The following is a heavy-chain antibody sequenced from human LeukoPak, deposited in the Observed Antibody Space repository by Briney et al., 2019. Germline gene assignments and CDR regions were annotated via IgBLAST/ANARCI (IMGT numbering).Heavy chain of an antibody. CDR2: IASDGSST. CDR1: GFTFSSYW. J-gene: IGHJ4*02. D-gene: IGHD4-23*01. Sequence: GGSLRLSCAASGFTFSSYWMNWVRQAPGKGLVWVSRIASDGSSTTYADSVKGRFSISRDNAKNTLYLQMNSLRVEDTAVYYCSRGRPHGNDYWGQGTLVTVSS. V-gene: IGHV3-74*01. CDR3: SRGRPHGNDY.